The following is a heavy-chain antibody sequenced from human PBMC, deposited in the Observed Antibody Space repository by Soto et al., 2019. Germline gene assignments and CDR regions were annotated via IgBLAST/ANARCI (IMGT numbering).Heavy chain of an antibody. CDR1: GGTISSGDYY. CDR3: ARSVRSYGSRYFDL. D-gene: IGHD3-10*01. Sequence: PSETLSLTCTVSGGTISSGDYYWSWIRQPPGKGLEWIGYIYYSGSTYYNPSLKSRVTISVDTSKNQFSLKLSSVTAADTAVYYCARSVRSYGSRYFDLWGRGTLVTAPQ. V-gene: IGHV4-30-4*01. J-gene: IGHJ2*01. CDR2: IYYSGST.